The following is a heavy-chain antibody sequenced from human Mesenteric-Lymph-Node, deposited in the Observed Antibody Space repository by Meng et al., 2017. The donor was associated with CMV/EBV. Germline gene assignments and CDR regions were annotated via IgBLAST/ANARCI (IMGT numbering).Heavy chain of an antibody. J-gene: IGHJ4*02. CDR3: ARHQRWLKSEGGFNY. CDR2: INHSGST. Sequence: VEVRVWGAGMLKTSETLSLSCAFYGGSFSGSYWSWIRQPPGKGLEWIGEINHSGSTKYDPSLKSRVTIEVEKSKNQFSLKLSSVTAADTAVYYCARHQRWLKSEGGFNYWGQGTLVTVSS. CDR1: GGSFSGSY. D-gene: IGHD4-23*01. V-gene: IGHV4-34*01.